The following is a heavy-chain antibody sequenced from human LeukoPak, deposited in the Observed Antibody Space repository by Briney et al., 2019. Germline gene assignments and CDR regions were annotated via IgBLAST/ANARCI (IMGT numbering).Heavy chain of an antibody. J-gene: IGHJ3*02. CDR3: ARGTYYYDSSGYIYVFDI. D-gene: IGHD3-22*01. V-gene: IGHV1-69*05. CDR2: IIHIFGTA. CDR1: GGAFSSYD. Sequence: SVKLFCNASGGAFSSYDISWVRHAPGQGLEWVAGIIHIFGTANYAQKFQGRVTITTEDFTSTAYMELSSLRSEDTAVYYCARGTYYYDSSGYIYVFDIWGQGTMVTVSS.